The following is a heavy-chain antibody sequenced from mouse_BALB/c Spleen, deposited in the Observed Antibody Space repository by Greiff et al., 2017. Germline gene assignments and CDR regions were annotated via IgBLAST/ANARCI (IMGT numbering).Heavy chain of an antibody. CDR3: ARAQGRNWYFDV. CDR1: GFTFSDFY. Sequence: EVKLVESGGGLVQPGGSLRLSCATSGFTFSDFYMEWVRQPPGKRLEWIAASRNKANDYTTEYSASVKGRFIVSRDTSQSILYLQMNALRAEDTAIYYCARAQGRNWYFDVWGAGTTVTVSS. J-gene: IGHJ1*01. CDR2: SRNKANDYTT. D-gene: IGHD3-3*01. V-gene: IGHV7-1*02.